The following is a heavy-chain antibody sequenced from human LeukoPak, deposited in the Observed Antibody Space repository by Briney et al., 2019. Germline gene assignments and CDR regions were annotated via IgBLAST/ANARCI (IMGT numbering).Heavy chain of an antibody. CDR2: IYYSGST. V-gene: IGHV4-59*01. CDR1: GGSISSYY. Sequence: SANLSLTCTVSGGSISSYYWSWLRQPPGKGLEWIGYIYYSGSTNYNPSLKSRVTISVDTSKNQFSLKLSSVTAADTAVYYCARHHYYDSSGYYSYYYGMDVWGQGTTVTVSS. D-gene: IGHD3-22*01. J-gene: IGHJ6*02. CDR3: ARHHYYDSSGYYSYYYGMDV.